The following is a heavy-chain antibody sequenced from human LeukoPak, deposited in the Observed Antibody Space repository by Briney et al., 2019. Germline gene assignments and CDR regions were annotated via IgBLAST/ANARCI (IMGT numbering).Heavy chain of an antibody. J-gene: IGHJ4*02. Sequence: ASVKVSCKASGYTFTGYYMHWVRQAPGQGLEWMGRINPNSGGTNYAQKFQGRVTMTRDTSISTAYMELSRLRSDDTAVYYCARDPGDSSGYYYPFDYWGQGTLVTVSS. CDR3: ARDPGDSSGYYYPFDY. D-gene: IGHD3-22*01. V-gene: IGHV1-2*06. CDR1: GYTFTGYY. CDR2: INPNSGGT.